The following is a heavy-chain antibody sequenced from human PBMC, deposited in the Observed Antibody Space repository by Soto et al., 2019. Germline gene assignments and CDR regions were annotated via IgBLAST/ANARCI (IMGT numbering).Heavy chain of an antibody. J-gene: IGHJ4*02. CDR1: GYTFTSYA. CDR3: ARDMGIYCSSTSCFDFDY. Sequence: ASVKVSCKASGYTFTSYAMHWVRQAPGQRLEWMGWINAGNGNTKYSQKFQGRVTITRDTSASTAYMELSSLRSEDTAVYYCARDMGIYCSSTSCFDFDYWGLGTLVTVSS. CDR2: INAGNGNT. D-gene: IGHD2-2*01. V-gene: IGHV1-3*01.